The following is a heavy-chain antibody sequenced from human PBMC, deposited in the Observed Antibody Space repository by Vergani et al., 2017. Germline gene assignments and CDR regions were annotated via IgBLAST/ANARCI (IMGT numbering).Heavy chain of an antibody. V-gene: IGHV3-33*01. D-gene: IGHD4-17*01. CDR3: ARGPAKDYGDYDHFDY. Sequence: QVQLVESGGGVVQPGRSLRLSCAASGFTFSSYGMHWVRQAPGKGLEWVAVIWYDGSNKYYADSVKGRFTISRDNSKNTLYLQMHSLRAEDTAVYYCARGPAKDYGDYDHFDYWGQGTLVTVSS. J-gene: IGHJ4*02. CDR1: GFTFSSYG. CDR2: IWYDGSNK.